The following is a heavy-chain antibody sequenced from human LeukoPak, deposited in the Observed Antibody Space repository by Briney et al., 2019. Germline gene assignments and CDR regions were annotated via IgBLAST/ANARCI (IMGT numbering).Heavy chain of an antibody. V-gene: IGHV3-66*01. CDR1: GLTFSNNY. Sequence: GGSLRLSCAASGLTFSNNYMSWVRQPPGKGLEWVSVIYSGGGTYYADSVKGRFIISRDNSRNTLYLQMNSLRAEDTAVYYYARENYYAGPFDPWGQGTLVTVSS. J-gene: IGHJ5*02. CDR3: ARENYYAGPFDP. D-gene: IGHD3-22*01. CDR2: IYSGGGT.